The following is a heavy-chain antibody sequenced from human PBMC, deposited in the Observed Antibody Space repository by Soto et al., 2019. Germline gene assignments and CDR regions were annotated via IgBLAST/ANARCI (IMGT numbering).Heavy chain of an antibody. J-gene: IGHJ1*01. Sequence: QVQLVQSGAEVKKPGSSVKVSCKASGGTFSSYTISWVRQAPGQGLEWMGRIIPILGIANYAQKFQGRVTITADKSTSXXYMELSSLRSEDTAVYYCARVFPRYDSRGYWYFQHWGQGTLVTVSS. V-gene: IGHV1-69*02. CDR2: IIPILGIA. CDR1: GGTFSSYT. CDR3: ARVFPRYDSRGYWYFQH. D-gene: IGHD3-22*01.